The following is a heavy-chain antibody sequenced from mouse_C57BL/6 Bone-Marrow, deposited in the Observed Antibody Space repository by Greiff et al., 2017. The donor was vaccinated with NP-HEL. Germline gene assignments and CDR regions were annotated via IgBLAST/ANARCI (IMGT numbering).Heavy chain of an antibody. CDR2: INPNNGGT. CDR3: ARGLGANYFDY. J-gene: IGHJ2*01. Sequence: VQLKQSGPELVKPGASVKIPCKASGYTFTDYNMDWVKQSHGKSLEWIGDINPNNGGTIYNQKFKGKATLTVDKSSSTAYMELRSLTSEDTAVYYCARGLGANYFDYWGQGTTLTVSS. CDR1: GYTFTDYN. V-gene: IGHV1-18*01. D-gene: IGHD3-1*01.